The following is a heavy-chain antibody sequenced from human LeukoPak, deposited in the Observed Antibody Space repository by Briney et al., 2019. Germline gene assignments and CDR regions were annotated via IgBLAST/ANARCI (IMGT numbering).Heavy chain of an antibody. CDR2: INHSGST. CDR3: AKHYLNLFQNHDY. J-gene: IGHJ4*02. Sequence: SETLSLTCAVYGGSFSGYYWSWIRQPPGKGLEWIGEINHSGSTNYNPSLKSRVTISVDTSKNQFSLKLSSVTAADTAVYYCAKHYLNLFQNHDYWGQGTLVTVSS. V-gene: IGHV4-34*01. CDR1: GGSFSGYY. D-gene: IGHD1-14*01.